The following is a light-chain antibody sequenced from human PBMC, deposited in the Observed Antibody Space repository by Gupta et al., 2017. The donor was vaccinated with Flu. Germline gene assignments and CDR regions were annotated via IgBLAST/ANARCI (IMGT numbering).Light chain of an antibody. CDR1: QSISSY. J-gene: IGKJ4*01. Sequence: DIQMTQSPSSLSASVGDRVTITCRASQSISSYLNWYQQKPGKAPKLLIYAASSLKSGVPSRFSGSGSGTDFTLTISSLQPEDFATYYCQQSDSTPVTFGGGTKVEIK. CDR3: QQSDSTPVT. V-gene: IGKV1-39*01. CDR2: AAS.